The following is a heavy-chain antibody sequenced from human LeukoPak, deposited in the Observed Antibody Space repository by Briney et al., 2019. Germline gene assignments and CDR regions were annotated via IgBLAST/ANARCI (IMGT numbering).Heavy chain of an antibody. D-gene: IGHD2-15*01. CDR1: GLTSGIYA. CDR3: GKEVERHFDLRY. J-gene: IGHJ4*02. V-gene: IGHV3-23*01. Sequence: GGSLSLSCAASGLTSGIYAMSWVRQAPGKGLEWVSAFSGGGDSFHADSVRGRFSISADRSRNILYLQMNSLRVEDTAVYYCGKEVERHFDLRYWGQGTPVTVSS. CDR2: FSGGGDS.